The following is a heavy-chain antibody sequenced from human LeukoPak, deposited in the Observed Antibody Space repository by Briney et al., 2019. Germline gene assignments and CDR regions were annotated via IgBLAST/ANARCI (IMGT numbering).Heavy chain of an antibody. D-gene: IGHD2-2*01. J-gene: IGHJ4*02. CDR3: AKDQALSLSSSRALDY. CDR2: ISSSGGSP. CDR1: GFTFNGYA. Sequence: GGSLRLSCAASGFTFNGYAMNWVRQAPGKGLEWVSAISSSGGSPYYADSVNGRFTISRDNSKNTLYLQMNSLRAEDTALYYCAKDQALSLSSSRALDYWGQGTLVTVSS. V-gene: IGHV3-23*01.